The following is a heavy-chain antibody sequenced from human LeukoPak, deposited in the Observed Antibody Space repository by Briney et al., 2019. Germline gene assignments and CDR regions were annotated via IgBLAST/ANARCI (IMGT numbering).Heavy chain of an antibody. Sequence: SETLSLTCTVSGGSISSYYWGWIRQPPGKGLEWIGSIYYSGSTYYNPSLKSRVTISVDTSKNQFSLKLSSVTAADTAVYYCARAGSSWYYYYYMDVWGKGTTVTVSS. CDR2: IYYSGST. J-gene: IGHJ6*03. V-gene: IGHV4-39*07. D-gene: IGHD6-13*01. CDR1: GGSISSYY. CDR3: ARAGSSWYYYYYMDV.